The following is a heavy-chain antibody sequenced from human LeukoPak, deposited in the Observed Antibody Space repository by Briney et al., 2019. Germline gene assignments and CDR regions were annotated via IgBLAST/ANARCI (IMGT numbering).Heavy chain of an antibody. CDR2: INSKSRYI. V-gene: IGHV3-21*01. D-gene: IGHD6-6*01. Sequence: GGSLRLSCAASGFTFSSYSMNWVRQAPGKGLEWVSSINSKSRYIYYADSLKGRFTISRDNGKNSVYLQMNSLRAEDTAVYFCARADSSSSRLDCWGQGTLVTVTS. CDR3: ARADSSSSRLDC. J-gene: IGHJ4*02. CDR1: GFTFSSYS.